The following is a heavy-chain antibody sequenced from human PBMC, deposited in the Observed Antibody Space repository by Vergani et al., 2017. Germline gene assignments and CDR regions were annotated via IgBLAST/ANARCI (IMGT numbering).Heavy chain of an antibody. Sequence: QVQLQESGPGLVKPSETPSLTRSVPGYSLSRGYYWGWIPQPPGKGLEWIATVFHSGSANYNPSLRRRVTISVETSKNQFSLRLTTLTAADTAVYYCARQFWVSQGVGAFETWGRGTEVSVSS. CDR3: ARQFWVSQGVGAFET. J-gene: IGHJ3*02. CDR2: VFHSGSA. CDR1: GYSLSRGYY. V-gene: IGHV4-38-2*02. D-gene: IGHD3-16*01.